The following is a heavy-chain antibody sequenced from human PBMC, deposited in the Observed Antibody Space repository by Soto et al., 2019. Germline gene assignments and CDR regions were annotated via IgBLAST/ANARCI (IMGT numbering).Heavy chain of an antibody. J-gene: IGHJ4*02. Sequence: QVQLVQSGAEVKKPGASVKVSYKASGYTFTIYGISWVRQAPGQGLEWMGWISGYNGNTDYAQNLQVRVTLTTDASTSSVYMELRSLRSDDTAVYYCARVDYYDSSGYYGYWGQGTLITVSS. D-gene: IGHD3-22*01. CDR2: ISGYNGNT. CDR3: ARVDYYDSSGYYGY. CDR1: GYTFTIYG. V-gene: IGHV1-18*04.